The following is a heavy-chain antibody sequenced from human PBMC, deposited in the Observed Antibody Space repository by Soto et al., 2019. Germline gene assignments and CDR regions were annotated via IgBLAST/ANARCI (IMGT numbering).Heavy chain of an antibody. V-gene: IGHV3-53*02. CDR2: IYSGGST. J-gene: IGHJ4*02. Sequence: EVQLVETGGGLIQPGGSLRLSCAASGFTVSSNYMSWVHQAPGKGLEWVSVIYSGGSTYYADSVKGRFTISRDNSKNTLYLQMNSLRAEDTAVYYCASGSVRRGYCSGGSCYGGGDYWGQGTLVTVSS. CDR1: GFTVSSNY. CDR3: ASGSVRRGYCSGGSCYGGGDY. D-gene: IGHD2-15*01.